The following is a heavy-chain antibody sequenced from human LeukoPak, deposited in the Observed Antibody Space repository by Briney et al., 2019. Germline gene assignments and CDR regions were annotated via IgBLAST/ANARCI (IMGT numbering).Heavy chain of an antibody. V-gene: IGHV1-2*02. CDR3: AREGSYYGSGSYYNVADY. Sequence: ASVKVSCKASGYTFTGYYMHWVRQAPGQGLDWMGWINPNSGGTNYAQKFQGRVTMTRDTSISTAYMELSRLRSDDTAVYYCAREGSYYGSGSYYNVADYWGQGTLVTVSS. J-gene: IGHJ4*02. D-gene: IGHD3-10*01. CDR1: GYTFTGYY. CDR2: INPNSGGT.